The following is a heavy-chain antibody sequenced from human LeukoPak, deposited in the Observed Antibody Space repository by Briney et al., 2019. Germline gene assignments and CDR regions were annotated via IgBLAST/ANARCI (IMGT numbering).Heavy chain of an antibody. CDR3: ARVKPDILTGYYFDY. J-gene: IGHJ4*02. Sequence: SETLSLTCLVSGVFISTYYWSWIRQPPGKGLEWIGSIYYSGSTYYNPSLKSRVTISVDTSKNQFSLKLSSVTAADTAVYYCARVKPDILTGYYFDYWGQGTLVTVSS. CDR2: IYYSGST. D-gene: IGHD3-9*01. CDR1: GVFISTYY. V-gene: IGHV4-39*07.